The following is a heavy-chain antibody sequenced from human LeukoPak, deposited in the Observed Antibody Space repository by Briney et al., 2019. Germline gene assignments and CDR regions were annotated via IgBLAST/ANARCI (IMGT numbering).Heavy chain of an antibody. CDR2: ISYDGSNK. CDR1: GFTFSSYA. J-gene: IGHJ6*03. Sequence: GGSLRLSCAASGFTFSSYAMHWVRQAPGKGLEWVAVISYDGSNKYYADSVKGRFTISRDNSKNTLYPQMNSLRAEDTAVYYCARGTHASYYYYMDVWGKGTTVTVSS. V-gene: IGHV3-30*01. CDR3: ARGTHASYYYYMDV. D-gene: IGHD1/OR15-1a*01.